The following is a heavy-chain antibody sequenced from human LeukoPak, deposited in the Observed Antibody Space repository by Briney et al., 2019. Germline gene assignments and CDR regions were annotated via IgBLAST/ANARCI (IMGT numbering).Heavy chain of an antibody. CDR2: IIPIFGTA. D-gene: IGHD2-15*01. J-gene: IGHJ5*02. V-gene: IGHV1-69*06. CDR1: GGTFSSYA. Sequence: SVKVSCKASGGTFSSYAISWVRQAPGQGLEWMEGIIPIFGTANYAQKFQGRVTITADKSTSTAYMELSSLRSEDTAVYYCARVDCSGGSCYREGWFDPWGQGTLVTVSS. CDR3: ARVDCSGGSCYREGWFDP.